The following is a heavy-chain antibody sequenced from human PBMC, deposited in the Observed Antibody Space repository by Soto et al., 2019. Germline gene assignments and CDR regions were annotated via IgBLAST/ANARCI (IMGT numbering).Heavy chain of an antibody. J-gene: IGHJ5*02. CDR1: GYTFSRSG. V-gene: IGHV1-18*01. CDR2: ISTYNGNT. Sequence: ASVKVSCKASGYTFSRSGISWVRQAPGQGLEWMGWISTYNGNTNYAQKLQGRVTMTTDTSTSTAYMELRSLRSDDTAVYYCARGLVATIQRLGFDPWGQGTLVTVSS. CDR3: ARGLVATIQRLGFDP. D-gene: IGHD5-12*01.